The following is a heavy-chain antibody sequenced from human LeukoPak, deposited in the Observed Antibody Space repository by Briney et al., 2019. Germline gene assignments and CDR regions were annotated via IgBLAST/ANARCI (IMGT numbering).Heavy chain of an antibody. Sequence: SVKVSCKASGGTFSSYAISWVRQAPGQGLEWMGGIIPIFGTANYAQKFQGRVTITADKSTSTAYMELSSLRSEDTAVYYCARDGDYGDYGGWFDPWGQGTLVTVSS. CDR2: IIPIFGTA. CDR3: ARDGDYGDYGGWFDP. J-gene: IGHJ5*02. V-gene: IGHV1-69*06. D-gene: IGHD4-17*01. CDR1: GGTFSSYA.